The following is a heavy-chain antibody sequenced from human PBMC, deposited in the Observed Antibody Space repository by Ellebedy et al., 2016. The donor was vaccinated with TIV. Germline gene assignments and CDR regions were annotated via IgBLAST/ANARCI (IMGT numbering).Heavy chain of an antibody. CDR3: ARDGGRTSGYSGYDYSWYFDL. Sequence: GESLKISCAASGFTFTSYAMHWVRQAPGQRLEWMGWINAGNGNTKYSQKFQGRVTITRDTSTSTAYMELRSLRSDDTAVYYCARDGGRTSGYSGYDYSWYFDLWGRGTLVTVSS. V-gene: IGHV1-3*01. CDR1: GFTFTSYA. CDR2: INAGNGNT. D-gene: IGHD5-12*01. J-gene: IGHJ2*01.